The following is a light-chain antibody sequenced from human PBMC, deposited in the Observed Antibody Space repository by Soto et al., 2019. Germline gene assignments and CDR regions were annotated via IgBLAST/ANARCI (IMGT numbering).Light chain of an antibody. CDR2: PIS. J-gene: IGKJ2*01. Sequence: IQMTQSPSSLSASVGDRVTITCRASQRIGTYLNWYQQRPGKAPKLLISPISTLQRGVPSRFSWSGSGTDFTLTITGIQHEDFATYYCQQSYSTPDTFGQGTKLEIK. CDR1: QRIGTY. V-gene: IGKV1-39*01. CDR3: QQSYSTPDT.